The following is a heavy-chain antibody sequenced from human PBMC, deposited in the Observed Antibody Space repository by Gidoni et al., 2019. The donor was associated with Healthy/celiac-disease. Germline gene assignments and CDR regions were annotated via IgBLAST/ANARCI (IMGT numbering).Heavy chain of an antibody. J-gene: IGHJ4*02. D-gene: IGHD3-16*01. CDR3: ARDEERHWGN. Sequence: VKVSCKASRGTFSSYAISWVRQAPGQGLEWMGGIIPIFGTANDAQKFQGRVTITADESTSTAYMELSSLRSEDTAVYYCARDEERHWGNWGQGTLVTVSS. CDR2: IIPIFGTA. CDR1: RGTFSSYA. V-gene: IGHV1-69*01.